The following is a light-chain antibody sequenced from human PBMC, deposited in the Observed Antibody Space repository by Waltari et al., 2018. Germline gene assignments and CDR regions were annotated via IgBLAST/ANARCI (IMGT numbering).Light chain of an antibody. CDR3: TSYTSSHSLV. Sequence: QSALTQPASVSGSPGQSITNSCTGTSRDVGNYDWVSWYQQHPGKAPKVVIFDVSYRPSGVSNRFSGSKSGNTASLTISGLQAEDEADYYCTSYTSSHSLVFGTGTKVTVL. V-gene: IGLV2-14*03. CDR1: SRDVGNYDW. CDR2: DVS. J-gene: IGLJ1*01.